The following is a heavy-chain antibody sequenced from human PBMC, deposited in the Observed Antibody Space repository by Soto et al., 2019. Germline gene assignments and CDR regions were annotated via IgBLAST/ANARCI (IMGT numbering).Heavy chain of an antibody. Sequence: PSETLSLTCTVSGGSISSYYWSWIRQPPGKGLEWIGYIYYSGITNYNPSLKSRVTISVDTSKNQFSLKLSFVTAADTAVYYCARNMGYRYGYNWFDPWGQGTMVT. D-gene: IGHD5-18*01. V-gene: IGHV4-59*01. J-gene: IGHJ5*02. CDR3: ARNMGYRYGYNWFDP. CDR1: GGSISSYY. CDR2: IYYSGIT.